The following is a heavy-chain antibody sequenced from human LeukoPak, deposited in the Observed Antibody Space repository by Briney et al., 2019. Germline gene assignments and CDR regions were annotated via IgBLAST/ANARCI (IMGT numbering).Heavy chain of an antibody. CDR3: ARSYYDFWSGYANWFDP. CDR2: IYYSGST. D-gene: IGHD3-3*01. CDR1: GGSIRSYY. Sequence: PSETLSLTCTVSGGSIRSYYWSWIRQPPGKGLEWVGYIYYSGSTNYNPSLKSRVAISVDTSKNQFSLTLDSVTAADTAVYYCARSYYDFWSGYANWFDPWGQGTLVTVSS. J-gene: IGHJ5*02. V-gene: IGHV4-59*01.